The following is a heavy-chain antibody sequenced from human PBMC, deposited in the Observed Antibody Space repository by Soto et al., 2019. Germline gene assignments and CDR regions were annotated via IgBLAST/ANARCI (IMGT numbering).Heavy chain of an antibody. CDR3: AKDERGSSGPTGY. CDR1: GFTFSSYA. CDR2: ISGSGGST. Sequence: EVQLLESGGGLVQPGGSLRLSCAASGFTFSSYAMSWVRQAPGKGLEWVSAISGSGGSTFYADSVKGRFTISRDNSKNTLYLQMNGLRAEDTAVYYCAKDERGSSGPTGYWGQGTLVTVSS. J-gene: IGHJ4*02. V-gene: IGHV3-23*01. D-gene: IGHD6-19*01.